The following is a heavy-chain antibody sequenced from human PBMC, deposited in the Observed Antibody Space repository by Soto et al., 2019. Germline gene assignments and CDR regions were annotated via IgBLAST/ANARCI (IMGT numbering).Heavy chain of an antibody. CDR2: IYPGDSDT. J-gene: IGHJ4*02. V-gene: IGHV5-51*01. Sequence: KGAEGKCISYGGGRMRTMPGKGLEWMGIIYPGDSDTRYSPSFQGQVTISADKSISTAYLQWSSLKASDIAMYYCARVGIAARRTHYYFDYWGQGTLVPVFS. CDR3: ARVGIAARRTHYYFDY. D-gene: IGHD6-6*01. CDR1: EGKCISYG.